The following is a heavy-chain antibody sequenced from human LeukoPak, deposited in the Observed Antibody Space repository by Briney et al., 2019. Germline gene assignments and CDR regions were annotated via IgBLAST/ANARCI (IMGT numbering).Heavy chain of an antibody. CDR2: IKQDGSET. V-gene: IGHV3-7*03. Sequence: GGSLRLSCAASGFTFNDYWMTWVRQAPGKGLEWVANIKQDGSETVYVDSVKGRFTISRDNAKNSLYLQMNSLRAEDTAVYYCAKDHPGYSGYDSVPFDYWGQGTLVTVSS. J-gene: IGHJ4*02. CDR1: GFTFNDYW. D-gene: IGHD5-12*01. CDR3: AKDHPGYSGYDSVPFDY.